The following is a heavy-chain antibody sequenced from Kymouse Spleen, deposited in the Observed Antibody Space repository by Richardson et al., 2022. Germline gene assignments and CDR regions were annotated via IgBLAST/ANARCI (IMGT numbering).Heavy chain of an antibody. V-gene: IGHV3-33*01. J-gene: IGHJ4*02. CDR3: ASHYYGSGSPFDY. CDR1: GFTFSSYG. CDR2: IWYDGSNK. Sequence: VQLVESGGGVVQPGRSLRLSCAASGFTFSSYGMHWVRQAPGKGLEWVAVIWYDGSNKYYADSVKGRFTISRDNSKNTLYLQMNSLRAEDTAVYYCASHYYGSGSPFDYWGQGTLVTVSS. D-gene: IGHD3-10*01.